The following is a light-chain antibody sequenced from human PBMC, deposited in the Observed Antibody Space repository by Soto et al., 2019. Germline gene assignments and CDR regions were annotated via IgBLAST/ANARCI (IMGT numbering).Light chain of an antibody. Sequence: QSALTQPASVSGSPGQSIAISCTGTSSDVGGYNYVSWYQQHPGKAPKLMIYDVTSRPSGVSDRFSGSKSGNTASLTISGLQAEDEADYYCYSYAGSSTSYVFGTGTKVTVL. CDR3: YSYAGSSTSYV. CDR1: SSDVGGYNY. V-gene: IGLV2-14*01. CDR2: DVT. J-gene: IGLJ1*01.